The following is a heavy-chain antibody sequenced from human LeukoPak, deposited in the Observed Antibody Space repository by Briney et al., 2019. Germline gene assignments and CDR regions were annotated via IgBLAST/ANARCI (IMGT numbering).Heavy chain of an antibody. Sequence: PSETLSLTCTVSGGSISSHYWSWIRQPPGKGLEWIGYIYYSGSTNYNPSLKSRVTISVDTSKNQFSLKLSSVTAADTAVYYCARVGYSSGTLYYYYDMDVWGKGTTVTVSS. CDR1: GGSISSHY. J-gene: IGHJ6*03. V-gene: IGHV4-59*11. CDR2: IYYSGST. CDR3: ARVGYSSGTLYYYYDMDV. D-gene: IGHD6-19*01.